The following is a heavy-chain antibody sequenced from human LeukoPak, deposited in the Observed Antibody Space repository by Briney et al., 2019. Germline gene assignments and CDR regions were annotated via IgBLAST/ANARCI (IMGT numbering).Heavy chain of an antibody. Sequence: SETLSLTCTVSGGSISSGGYYWSWIRQHPGKGLEWIGYIYYSGSTYYTPSLKSRVTISVDTSKNQFSLKLSSVTAADTAVYYCARDRSQLGLDPWGQGTLVTVSS. J-gene: IGHJ5*02. D-gene: IGHD6-6*01. CDR1: GGSISSGGYY. CDR2: IYYSGST. CDR3: ARDRSQLGLDP. V-gene: IGHV4-31*03.